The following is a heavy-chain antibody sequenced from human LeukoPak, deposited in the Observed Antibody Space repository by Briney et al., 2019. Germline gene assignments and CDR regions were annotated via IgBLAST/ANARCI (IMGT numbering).Heavy chain of an antibody. V-gene: IGHV3-48*03. D-gene: IGHD4/OR15-4a*01. Sequence: ISSSGSTIYYADSVKGRFTISRDNAKNSLYLQMNSLRAEDTAVYYCARGLGDYGGAFDIWGQGTMVTVSS. J-gene: IGHJ3*02. CDR3: ARGLGDYGGAFDI. CDR2: ISSSGSTI.